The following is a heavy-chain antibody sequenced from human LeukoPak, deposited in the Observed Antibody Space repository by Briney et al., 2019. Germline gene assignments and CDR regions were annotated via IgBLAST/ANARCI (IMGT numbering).Heavy chain of an antibody. J-gene: IGHJ4*02. Sequence: GESLKISCKGSGYIFTSYWIGWVRQMPGKGLEWMGIIYPGDSDTRYSPSFQGQVTISADKSISTAYLQWSSLKASDTAMYYCARLGLGGTGHYYFDYWGQGTLVTVSS. CDR3: ARLGLGGTGHYYFDY. V-gene: IGHV5-51*01. CDR1: GYIFTSYW. D-gene: IGHD3/OR15-3a*01. CDR2: IYPGDSDT.